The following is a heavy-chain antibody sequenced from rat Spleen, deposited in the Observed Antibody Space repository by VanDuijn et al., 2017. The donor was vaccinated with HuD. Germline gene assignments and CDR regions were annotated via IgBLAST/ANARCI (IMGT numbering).Heavy chain of an antibody. CDR1: GFTFSNYD. D-gene: IGHD1-9*01. CDR3: VRHGYTRYYFDY. V-gene: IGHV5-29*01. J-gene: IGHJ2*01. Sequence: EVQLVASDGGLVQPGRSLKLSCAASGFTFSNYDMAWVRQAPTKGLEWVATISYGDGSGHSSTYYPDSVKGRFTISRDNAKSTLYLQMDSLRSEDTASYYCVRHGYTRYYFDYWGQGVMVTVSS. CDR2: ISYGDGSGHSST.